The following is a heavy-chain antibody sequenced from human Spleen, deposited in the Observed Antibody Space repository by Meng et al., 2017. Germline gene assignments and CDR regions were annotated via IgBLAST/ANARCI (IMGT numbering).Heavy chain of an antibody. J-gene: IGHJ4*02. V-gene: IGHV5-10-1*01. Sequence: KVSCKGSGYSFTSYWISWVRQMPGKGLEWMGRIDPSDSYTNYSPSFQGHVTISADKSISTAYLQWSSLKASDTAMYYCARRRYCSSTSCFPEFDYWGQGTLVTVSS. CDR3: ARRRYCSSTSCFPEFDY. CDR1: GYSFTSYW. D-gene: IGHD2-2*01. CDR2: IDPSDSYT.